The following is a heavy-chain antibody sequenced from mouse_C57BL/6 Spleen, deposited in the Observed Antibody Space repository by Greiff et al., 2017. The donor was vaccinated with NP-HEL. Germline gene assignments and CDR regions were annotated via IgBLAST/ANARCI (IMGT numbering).Heavy chain of an antibody. J-gene: IGHJ4*01. CDR3: ARRPCITTVVAEAMDY. V-gene: IGHV1-50*01. D-gene: IGHD1-1*01. CDR2: IDPSDSYT. CDR1: GYTFTSYW. Sequence: QVQLQQPGAELVKPGASVKLSCKASGYTFTSYWMQWVKQRPGQGLEWIGEIDPSDSYTNYNQKFKGKATLTVDTSSSTAYMQLSSLTSEDSAVYYCARRPCITTVVAEAMDYWGQGTSVTVSS.